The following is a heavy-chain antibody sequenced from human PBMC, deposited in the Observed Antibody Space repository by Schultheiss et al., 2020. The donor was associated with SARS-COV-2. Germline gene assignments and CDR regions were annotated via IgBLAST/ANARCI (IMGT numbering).Heavy chain of an antibody. V-gene: IGHV1-18*04. Sequence: ASVKVSCKASGYTFTSYYMHWVRQAPGQGLEWMGWIIPIFGTANYAQKLQGRVTMTTDTSTSTAYMELRSLRSDDTAVYYCARVKYYDILTGYPNVDYFDYWGQGTLVTVSS. CDR1: GYTFTSYY. CDR3: ARVKYYDILTGYPNVDYFDY. CDR2: IIPIFGTA. J-gene: IGHJ4*02. D-gene: IGHD3-9*01.